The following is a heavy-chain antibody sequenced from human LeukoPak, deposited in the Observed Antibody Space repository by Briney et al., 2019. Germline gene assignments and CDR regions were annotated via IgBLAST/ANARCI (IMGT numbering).Heavy chain of an antibody. D-gene: IGHD2-2*01. CDR3: ARDSPYAQAT. CDR2: IGVSSNTI. J-gene: IGHJ5*02. CDR1: GFTFSSYS. Sequence: GGSLRLSCAASGFTFSSYSMNWVRQAPGKGLEWVSYIGVSSNTIYYADSVKGRFTISRDNAKNSLYLQMSSLRDEDTAVYYCARDSPYAQATWAQGTRVTVSP. V-gene: IGHV3-48*02.